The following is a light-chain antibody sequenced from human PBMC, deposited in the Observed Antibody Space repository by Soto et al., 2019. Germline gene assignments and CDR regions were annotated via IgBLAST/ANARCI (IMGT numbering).Light chain of an antibody. Sequence: SYELTQPLSVSVALGQTARITCGGNNIGSKNVHWYQQKPGQAPVLVIYRDSNRPSGIPERFSGSNSGNTATLTISRAQAGXXADYYCQVWDSSTARVFGGGTKLTV. CDR3: QVWDSSTARV. CDR1: NIGSKN. J-gene: IGLJ3*02. V-gene: IGLV3-9*01. CDR2: RDS.